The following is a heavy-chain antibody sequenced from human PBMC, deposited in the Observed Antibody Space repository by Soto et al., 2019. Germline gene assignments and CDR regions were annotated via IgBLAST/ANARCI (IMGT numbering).Heavy chain of an antibody. CDR2: IYWNDDK. CDR3: AHRLGGITIFGVVLDTAINWFDP. Sequence: SGPTLVNPTQTLTLTCTFSGFSLSTSGVGVGWIRQPPGKALEWLALIYWNDDKRYSPSLKSRLTITKDTSKNQVVLTMTNMDPVDTATYYCAHRLGGITIFGVVLDTAINWFDPWGQGTLVTVSS. D-gene: IGHD3-3*01. J-gene: IGHJ5*02. V-gene: IGHV2-5*01. CDR1: GFSLSTSGVG.